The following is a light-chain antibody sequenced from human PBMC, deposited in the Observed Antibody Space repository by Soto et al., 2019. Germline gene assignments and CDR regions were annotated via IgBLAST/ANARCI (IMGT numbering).Light chain of an antibody. V-gene: IGLV2-18*02. CDR2: EVN. Sequence: QSVLTQPPSVSGSPGQSVTIFCTGTSSDVGSGNRVSWYQQPPGTAPKLMIYEVNNRPSGVPDRFSGSKSGNTASLTISGLQAEDEADYYCSSFTTSNTWVFGGGTQLTVL. J-gene: IGLJ3*02. CDR3: SSFTTSNTWV. CDR1: SSDVGSGNR.